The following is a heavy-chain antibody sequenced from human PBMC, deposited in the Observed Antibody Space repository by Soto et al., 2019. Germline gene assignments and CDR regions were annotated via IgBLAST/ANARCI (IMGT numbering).Heavy chain of an antibody. CDR3: ARYWNYVSYFDY. J-gene: IGHJ4*02. CDR2: IYYSGST. V-gene: IGHV4-31*03. D-gene: IGHD1-7*01. CDR1: GGSISSGGYY. Sequence: SETLSLTCTVSGGSISSGGYYWSWIRQHPGKGLEWIGYIYYSGSTYYNPSLKSRVTISVDTSKNQFSLKLSSVTAADTAVYYCARYWNYVSYFDYWGQGTLVTVSS.